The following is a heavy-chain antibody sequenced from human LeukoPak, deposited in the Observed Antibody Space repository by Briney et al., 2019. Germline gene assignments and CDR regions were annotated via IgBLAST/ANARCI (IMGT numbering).Heavy chain of an antibody. CDR2: IYYSGST. D-gene: IGHD2-2*01. CDR3: ARGVVPAATVPSGYYYYYYMDV. V-gene: IGHV4-30-4*08. CDR1: GGSISSGDYY. J-gene: IGHJ6*03. Sequence: SETLSLPCTVSGGSISSGDYYRSWIRPPPGKGLEWIGYIYYSGSTYYNPSLKSRVTISVDTSKNQFSLKLSSVTAADTAVYYCARGVVPAATVPSGYYYYYYMDVWGKGTTVTVSS.